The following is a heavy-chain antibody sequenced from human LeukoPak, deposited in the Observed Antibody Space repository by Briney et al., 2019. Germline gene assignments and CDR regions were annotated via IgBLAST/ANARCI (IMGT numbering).Heavy chain of an antibody. CDR1: GGSISSSSYY. J-gene: IGHJ4*02. Sequence: SETLSLTCTVSGGSISSSSYYWGWIRQPPGKGLEWIGSIYHSGSTYYNPSLKSRVTISVDTSKNQFSLKLSSVTTADTAVYYCARVGYYYDSSGYYWGQGTLVTVSS. CDR2: IYHSGST. V-gene: IGHV4-39*07. CDR3: ARVGYYYDSSGYY. D-gene: IGHD3-22*01.